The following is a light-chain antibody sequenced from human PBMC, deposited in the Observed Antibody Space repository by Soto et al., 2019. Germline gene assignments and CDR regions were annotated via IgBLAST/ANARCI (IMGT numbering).Light chain of an antibody. CDR2: SHN. CDR1: SSNIGSNA. V-gene: IGLV1-44*01. CDR3: AAWDDSPNGYV. J-gene: IGLJ1*01. Sequence: QSVLTQPPSASGTPGQRVTISCSGSSSNIGSNAVNWYQHLPGTAPKLLIYSHNQRPSGVPDRFSGSKSGTSASLAISGLQSEDEADYYCAAWDDSPNGYVFGTGTKVTVL.